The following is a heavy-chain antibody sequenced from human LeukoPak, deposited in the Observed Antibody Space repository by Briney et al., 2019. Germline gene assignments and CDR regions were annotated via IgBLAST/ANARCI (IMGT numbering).Heavy chain of an antibody. J-gene: IGHJ4*02. Sequence: PGRSLRLSCGASGFTFSTYWMHWVRQAPGRGLVWVSRINSDGNTTNYADSVRGRFTISRDNAKNTLHLQMNSLRAEDTAVYFCARALDGSGSRSFDYWGQGTLVTVSS. D-gene: IGHD3-10*01. CDR2: INSDGNTT. CDR1: GFTFSTYW. V-gene: IGHV3-74*01. CDR3: ARALDGSGSRSFDY.